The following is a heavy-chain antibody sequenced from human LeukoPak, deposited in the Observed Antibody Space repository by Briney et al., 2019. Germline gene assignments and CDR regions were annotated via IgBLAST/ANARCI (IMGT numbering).Heavy chain of an antibody. D-gene: IGHD2/OR15-2a*01. J-gene: IGHJ4*02. V-gene: IGHV4-38-2*02. CDR1: GFSISTGYY. CDR2: FYHSGST. Sequence: SETLSLTCTVSGFSISTGYYWGWIRQPPGKGLEWIGCFYHSGSTYYNPSLKSRVPISADTSKNQFSLILTSVTAADTAVYYCARVPGNIVIVPTTIFFDYGGQGTLVTVSS. CDR3: ARVPGNIVIVPTTIFFDY.